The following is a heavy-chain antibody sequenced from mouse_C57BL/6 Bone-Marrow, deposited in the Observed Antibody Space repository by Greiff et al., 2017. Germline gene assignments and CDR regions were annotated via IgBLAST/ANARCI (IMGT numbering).Heavy chain of an antibody. J-gene: IGHJ3*01. CDR1: GFTFSSYG. CDR2: ISSGGSYT. CDR3: ARPIYDGYYGFAY. D-gene: IGHD2-3*01. V-gene: IGHV5-6*01. Sequence: EVQRVESGGDLVKPGGSLKLSCAASGFTFSSYGMSWVRQTPDKRLEWVATISSGGSYTYYPASVKGRFTISRDNAKNTLYLQMSSLKSEDTAMYYCARPIYDGYYGFAYWGQGTLVTVSA.